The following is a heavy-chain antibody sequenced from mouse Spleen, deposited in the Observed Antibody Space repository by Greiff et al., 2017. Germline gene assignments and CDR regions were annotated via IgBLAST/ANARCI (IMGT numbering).Heavy chain of an antibody. CDR2: ISNGGGST. V-gene: IGHV5-12*02. CDR3: ARLNPYYYAMDY. Sequence: DVKLVESGGGLVQPGGSLKLSCATSGFTFSDYYMYWVRQTPEKRLEWVAYISNGGGSTYYPDTVKGRFTISRDNAKNTLYLQMSRLKSEDTAMYYCARLNPYYYAMDYWGQGTSVTVSS. CDR1: GFTFSDYY. J-gene: IGHJ4*01.